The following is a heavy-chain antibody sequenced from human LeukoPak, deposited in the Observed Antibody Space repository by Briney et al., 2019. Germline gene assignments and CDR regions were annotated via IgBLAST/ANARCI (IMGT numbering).Heavy chain of an antibody. V-gene: IGHV4-34*01. CDR2: INHSGST. J-gene: IGHJ3*02. CDR3: AREGLRYFDWLLPDDAFDI. Sequence: SETLSLTCAVYGGSFSGYYWSWIRQPPGKGLEWIGEINHSGSTNYNPSLKSRVTISVDTSKNQFSLKLSSVTAADTAVYYCAREGLRYFDWLLPDDAFDIWGQGTMVTVSS. D-gene: IGHD3-9*01. CDR1: GGSFSGYY.